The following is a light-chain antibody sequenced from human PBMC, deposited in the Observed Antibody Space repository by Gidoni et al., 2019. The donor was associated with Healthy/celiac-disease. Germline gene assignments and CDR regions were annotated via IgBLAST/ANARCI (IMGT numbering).Light chain of an antibody. CDR1: QSVSSN. Sequence: EIVMTQSPATLSVSPGERATLSGRASQSVSSNLAWYQQKPGQAPRLLIYGASTRATAIPARVSGSGSGTEFTLTISSLQSEDFAVYYCQQYNNWPAYTFGQGTKLEIK. V-gene: IGKV3-15*01. CDR2: GAS. J-gene: IGKJ2*01. CDR3: QQYNNWPAYT.